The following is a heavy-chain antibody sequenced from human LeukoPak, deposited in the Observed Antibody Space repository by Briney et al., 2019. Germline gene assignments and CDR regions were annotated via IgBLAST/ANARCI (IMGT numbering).Heavy chain of an antibody. V-gene: IGHV3-30*04. CDR2: ISYDGSAK. CDR1: GFTFSSYG. CDR3: ARDRPYYGDSSLDPYFDY. J-gene: IGHJ4*02. Sequence: GGSLRLSCAASGFTFSSYGVHWARQAPGKGLEWVAVISYDGSAKYYADSVKGRFTISRDNSKNTMYLQMNSLRAEDTAVYYCARDRPYYGDSSLDPYFDYWGQGVLVTVSS. D-gene: IGHD4-17*01.